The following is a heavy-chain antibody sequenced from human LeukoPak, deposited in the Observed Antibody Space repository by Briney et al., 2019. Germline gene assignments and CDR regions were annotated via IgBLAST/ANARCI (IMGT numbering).Heavy chain of an antibody. Sequence: ASVNGSCKASGYEFSSYGICWVRQAPGQGLEWMGWISAYNGKTKYAEKFQGRLTMTTETSTSIAYMELRSLTSGDTAVYYCAKDSPRDDYVRGSYRYSRRGLDIWGQGTLVTASS. V-gene: IGHV1-18*01. CDR1: GYEFSSYG. CDR3: AKDSPRDDYVRGSYRYSRRGLDI. CDR2: ISAYNGKT. D-gene: IGHD3-16*02. J-gene: IGHJ3*02.